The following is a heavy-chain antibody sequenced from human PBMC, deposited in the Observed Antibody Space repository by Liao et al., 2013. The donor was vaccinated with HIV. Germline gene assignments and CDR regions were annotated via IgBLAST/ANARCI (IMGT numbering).Heavy chain of an antibody. V-gene: IGHV4-34*01. CDR2: IHHSGRT. Sequence: QVQLQQWGAGLLKPSETLSLMCGVYGGSFSDYYWSWIRQSPGKGLEWIGEIHHSGRTNYSPSLNSRVTMSVDTSKNQFSLKLSSVTAADTAVYYCARGGRRDNYSRSDYYYFMDVWGKGTTVTVSS. J-gene: IGHJ6*03. CDR3: ARGGRRDNYSRSDYYYFMDV. D-gene: IGHD1-1*01. CDR1: GGSFSDYY.